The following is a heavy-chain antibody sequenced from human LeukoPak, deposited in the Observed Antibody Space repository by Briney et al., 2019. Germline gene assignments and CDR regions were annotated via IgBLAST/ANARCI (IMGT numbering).Heavy chain of an antibody. CDR1: GGTFSSYA. CDR3: AREEDDRYYYYYGMDV. Sequence: ASVKVSCKASGGTFSSYAISWVRQAPGQGLEWMGRIIPILGIANYAQKFQGRVTITADKSTGTAYMELSSLRSEDTAVYYCAREEDDRYYYYYGMDVWGQGTTVTVSS. J-gene: IGHJ6*02. V-gene: IGHV1-69*04. D-gene: IGHD1-1*01. CDR2: IIPILGIA.